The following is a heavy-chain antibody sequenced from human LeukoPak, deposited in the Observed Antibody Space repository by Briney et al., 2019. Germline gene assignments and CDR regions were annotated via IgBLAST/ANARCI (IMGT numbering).Heavy chain of an antibody. J-gene: IGHJ4*02. V-gene: IGHV4-34*01. D-gene: IGHD3-22*01. Sequence: PSETLSLTCAVYGGPFSGYYWSWIRQPPGKGLEWIGEINHSGSTNYNPSLKSRVTISVDTSKNQFSLKLSSVTAADTAVYYCAREKMDYYDSSGFDYWGQGTLVTVSS. CDR3: AREKMDYYDSSGFDY. CDR1: GGPFSGYY. CDR2: INHSGST.